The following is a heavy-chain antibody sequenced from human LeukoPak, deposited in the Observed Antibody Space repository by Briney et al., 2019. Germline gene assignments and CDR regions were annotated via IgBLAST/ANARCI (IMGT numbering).Heavy chain of an antibody. CDR2: ISSSGSTI. CDR3: ARPDYMYYVYVLGGAFHI. J-gene: IGHJ3*02. CDR1: GFTFSDDY. Sequence: GGSLRLSCAASGFTFSDDYMSWIRQAPGKGLEWVSYISSSGSTIYYADSVKGRFTISRDNAKNSLYLQMNSLRAEDTAVYYCARPDYMYYVYVLGGAFHIWGQGTMVTVSS. D-gene: IGHD3-16*01. V-gene: IGHV3-11*01.